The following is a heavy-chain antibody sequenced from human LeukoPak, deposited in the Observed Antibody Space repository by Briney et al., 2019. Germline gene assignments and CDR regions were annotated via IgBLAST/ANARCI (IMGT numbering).Heavy chain of an antibody. Sequence: GRSLRLSCAASGFTFSSYGMHWVRQAPGKGLEWVAVISYDGSNKYYADSVKGRFTISRDNSKNTLYLQMNSLRAEDTAVYYCAKGPLEGLDYWGQGTLVTISS. J-gene: IGHJ4*02. D-gene: IGHD5-12*01. CDR3: AKGPLEGLDY. V-gene: IGHV3-30*18. CDR2: ISYDGSNK. CDR1: GFTFSSYG.